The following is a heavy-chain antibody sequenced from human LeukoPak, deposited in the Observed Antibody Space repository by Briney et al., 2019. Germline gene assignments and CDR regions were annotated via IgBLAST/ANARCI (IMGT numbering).Heavy chain of an antibody. CDR3: ARAYCSSTSCPLDY. CDR2: IIPIFGTA. CDR1: GGTFCSYA. D-gene: IGHD2-2*01. J-gene: IGHJ4*02. V-gene: IGHV1-69*06. Sequence: SVKVSCKASGGTFCSYAISWVRQAPGQGLEWMGGIIPIFGTANYAQKFQGRVTITADKSTSTAYMELSSLRSEDTAVYYCARAYCSSTSCPLDYWGQGTLVTVSS.